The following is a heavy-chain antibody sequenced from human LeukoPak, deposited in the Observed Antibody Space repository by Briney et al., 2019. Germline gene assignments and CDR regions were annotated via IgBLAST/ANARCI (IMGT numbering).Heavy chain of an antibody. CDR2: ISSSGSTI. V-gene: IGHV3-48*03. J-gene: IGHJ4*02. CDR1: GFTFSSYE. CDR3: ARSLYSYGYLYFDY. D-gene: IGHD5-18*01. Sequence: PGGSLRLSCAASGFTFSSYEMNWVRQAPGKGLEWVSYISSSGSTIYYADSVKGRFTISRDNAKNSLYLQMNSLRAEGTAVYYCARSLYSYGYLYFDYWGQGTLVTVSS.